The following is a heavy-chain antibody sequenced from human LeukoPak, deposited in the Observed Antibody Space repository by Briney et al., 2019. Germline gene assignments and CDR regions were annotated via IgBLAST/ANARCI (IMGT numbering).Heavy chain of an antibody. CDR2: INPNSGGT. Sequence: ASVKVSCKASGYTFTGHYMHWVRQAPGQGLEWMGWINPNSGGTNYAQKFQGRVTMTRDTSISTAYMELSRLRSDDTAVYYCARATVTTSDWFDPWGQGTLVTVSS. CDR3: ARATVTTSDWFDP. V-gene: IGHV1-2*02. J-gene: IGHJ5*02. D-gene: IGHD4-17*01. CDR1: GYTFTGHY.